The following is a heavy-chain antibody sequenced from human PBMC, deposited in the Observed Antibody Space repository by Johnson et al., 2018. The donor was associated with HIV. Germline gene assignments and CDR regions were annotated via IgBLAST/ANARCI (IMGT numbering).Heavy chain of an antibody. CDR1: GFTFSSYG. V-gene: IGHV3-30*03. D-gene: IGHD1-7*01. CDR3: AREGAWELRPGAFDI. CDR2: ISYDGNNK. Sequence: VQLVESGGGVVQPGRSLRLSCAASGFTFSSYGMHWVRQAPGKGLEWVAVISYDGNNKYYADSVKGRFTISRDNSKNTLYLQMNSLRAEDTAVYYCAREGAWELRPGAFDIWGQGTMVTVSS. J-gene: IGHJ3*02.